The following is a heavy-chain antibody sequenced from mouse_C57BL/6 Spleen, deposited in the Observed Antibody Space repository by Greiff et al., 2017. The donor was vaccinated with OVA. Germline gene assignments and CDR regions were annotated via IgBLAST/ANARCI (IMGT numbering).Heavy chain of an antibody. CDR1: GYTFTSYW. CDR2: IHPNSGST. V-gene: IGHV1-64*01. D-gene: IGHD2-3*01. CDR3: ARHDGYYAMDY. J-gene: IGHJ4*01. Sequence: QVQLQQPGAELVKPGASVKLSCKASGYTFTSYWMHWVKQRPGQGLEWIGMIHPNSGSTNYNEKFKSKATLTVDKSSSTAYMQLSSLTSEDSAVYYCARHDGYYAMDYWGQGTSVTVSS.